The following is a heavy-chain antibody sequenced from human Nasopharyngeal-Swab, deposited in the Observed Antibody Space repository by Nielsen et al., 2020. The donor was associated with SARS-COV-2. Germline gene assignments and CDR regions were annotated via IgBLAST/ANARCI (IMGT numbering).Heavy chain of an antibody. CDR3: ARVSESYSDY. V-gene: IGHV3-72*01. CDR2: TRNKANSYTT. CDR1: GFTFSDHY. J-gene: IGHJ4*02. Sequence: GGSLRLSCAASGFTFSDHYMDWVRQAPGKGLEWVGRTRNKANSYTTEYAASVKGRFTISRDDSKNSLYLQMNSLKTEDTAVYYCARVSESYSDYWGQGTLVTVSS. D-gene: IGHD6-19*01.